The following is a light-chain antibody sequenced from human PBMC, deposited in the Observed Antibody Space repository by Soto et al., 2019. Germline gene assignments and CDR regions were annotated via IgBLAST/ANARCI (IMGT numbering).Light chain of an antibody. Sequence: EVVLTQSPATLSLSPGERATLSCKASQSISNSLGWFQQKPGQAPRLLIDDASNRATGFPARFTGSGSGSDFTLTFSSLEPEDFGVYYCRQRYNWPLTFGGGTK. CDR3: RQRYNWPLT. CDR2: DAS. CDR1: QSISNS. J-gene: IGKJ4*01. V-gene: IGKV3-11*01.